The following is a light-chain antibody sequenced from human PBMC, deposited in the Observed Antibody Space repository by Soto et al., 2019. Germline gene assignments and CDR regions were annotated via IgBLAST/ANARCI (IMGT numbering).Light chain of an antibody. J-gene: IGLJ2*01. Sequence: QSVLTQPPSASRSPGQSVTISCTGTSSDVGGYNYVSWYQQHPGKAPKLMIYEVSKRPSGVPDRFSGSKSGNTASLTVSGLQAEDEADYYCSSYAGSNNWGVFGGGTKVTVL. V-gene: IGLV2-8*01. CDR2: EVS. CDR1: SSDVGGYNY. CDR3: SSYAGSNNWGV.